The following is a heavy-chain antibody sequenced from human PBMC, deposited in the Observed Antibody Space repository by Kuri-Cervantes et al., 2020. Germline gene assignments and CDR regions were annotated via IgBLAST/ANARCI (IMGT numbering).Heavy chain of an antibody. CDR3: ARGPRGYSGYDYSYYYLDV. J-gene: IGHJ6*03. Sequence: GGSLRLSCAASGFTFSSYAMHWVRQAPGKGLEWVASIQQHGSEQHYVDSVKGRFTISRDNAKNSLYLQMSSLRVEDTAAYYCARGPRGYSGYDYSYYYLDVWGKGTTVTVSS. V-gene: IGHV3-7*01. CDR2: IQQHGSEQ. D-gene: IGHD5-12*01. CDR1: GFTFSSYA.